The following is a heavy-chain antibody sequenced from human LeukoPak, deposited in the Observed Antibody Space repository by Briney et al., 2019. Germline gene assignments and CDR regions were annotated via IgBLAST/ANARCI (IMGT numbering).Heavy chain of an antibody. CDR3: ARGTYYGSGSYSYYFDY. V-gene: IGHV1-69*05. Sequence: SVKVSFKASGGTFSSYAISWVRQAPGQGLEWMGGIIPIFGTANYAQKFQGRVTITTDESTSTAYMELSSLRSEDTAVYYCARGTYYGSGSYSYYFDYWGQGTLVTVSS. CDR2: IIPIFGTA. D-gene: IGHD3-10*01. CDR1: GGTFSSYA. J-gene: IGHJ4*02.